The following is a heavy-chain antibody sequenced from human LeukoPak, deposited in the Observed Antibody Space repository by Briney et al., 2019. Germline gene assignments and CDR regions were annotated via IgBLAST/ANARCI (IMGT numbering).Heavy chain of an antibody. Sequence: GASVKVSCKASGYTFTGYYMHWVRQAPGQGLEWMGWMNPNSGNTGYAQKFQGRVTMTRNTSISTAYMELSSLRSEDTAVYYCARALMVRGLYYYYYGMDVWGQGTTVTVSS. V-gene: IGHV1-8*02. D-gene: IGHD3-10*01. CDR2: MNPNSGNT. CDR1: GYTFTGYY. J-gene: IGHJ6*02. CDR3: ARALMVRGLYYYYYGMDV.